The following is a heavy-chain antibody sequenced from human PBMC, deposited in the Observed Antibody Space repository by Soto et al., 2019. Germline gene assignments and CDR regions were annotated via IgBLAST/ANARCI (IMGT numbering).Heavy chain of an antibody. Sequence: GESLKISCAASGFTFSDSALHWVRQASGKGLEWVGRVRSKAKTNATAYATSVKGRFTVSRDDSKNTAYLQMNSLKTEDTAVYYCTSSSLGAAFDIWGQGTMVTVSS. CDR2: VRSKAKTNAT. J-gene: IGHJ3*02. V-gene: IGHV3-73*01. CDR3: TSSSLGAAFDI. CDR1: GFTFSDSA.